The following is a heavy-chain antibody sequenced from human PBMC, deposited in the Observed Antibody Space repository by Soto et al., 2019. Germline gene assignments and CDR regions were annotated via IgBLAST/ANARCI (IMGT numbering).Heavy chain of an antibody. CDR3: VRDVPAAGTDWFDP. V-gene: IGHV4-4*07. D-gene: IGHD6-13*01. Sequence: SETLSLTCTVSGGSINNYWWSWIRQAADKRLEWIGRLHSTGATNYNPSLRSRVTMSVDKSKNQFSLNLASVTAADTAVYYCVRDVPAAGTDWFDPWGQGTLVTASS. CDR1: GGSINNYW. J-gene: IGHJ5*02. CDR2: LHSTGAT.